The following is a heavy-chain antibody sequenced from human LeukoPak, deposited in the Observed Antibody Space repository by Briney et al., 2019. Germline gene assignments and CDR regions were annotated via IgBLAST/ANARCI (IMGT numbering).Heavy chain of an antibody. CDR3: TRDLYCSGASCSFDY. CDR2: TYYRSKWYN. V-gene: IGHV6-1*01. J-gene: IGHJ4*02. Sequence: SQTLSLTCAISGDSVSSNSVAWNWIRQSPSRGLEWLGRTYYRSKWYNDYAGSVRSRITITPDTSNNQFSLQLNSVTLEDTAVYYCTRDLYCSGASCSFDYWGQGTLVTVSS. CDR1: GDSVSSNSVA. D-gene: IGHD2-15*01.